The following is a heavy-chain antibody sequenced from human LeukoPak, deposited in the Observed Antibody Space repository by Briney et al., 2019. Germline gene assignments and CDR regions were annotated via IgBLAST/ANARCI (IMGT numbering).Heavy chain of an antibody. D-gene: IGHD3-10*01. Sequence: GASVKVSCKASGGTFSSYAISWVRQAPGQGLEWMGRIIPILGIANYAQKFQGRVTMTRNTSISTAYMELSSLRSEDTAVYYCARVLWFGEPLDYWGQGTLVTVSS. V-gene: IGHV1-69*04. CDR2: IIPILGIA. CDR1: GGTFSSYA. J-gene: IGHJ4*02. CDR3: ARVLWFGEPLDY.